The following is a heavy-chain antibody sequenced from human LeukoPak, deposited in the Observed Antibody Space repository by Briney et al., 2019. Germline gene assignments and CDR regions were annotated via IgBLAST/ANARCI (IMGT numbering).Heavy chain of an antibody. CDR3: ARGSQYSSSWYSDY. Sequence: ASVKVSCKASGYTFTSYYTHWVRQAPGQGLEWMGWISAYNGNTNYAQKLQGRVTMTTDTSTSTAYMELRSLRSDDTAVYYCARGSQYSSSWYSDYWGQGTLVTVSS. D-gene: IGHD6-13*01. CDR1: GYTFTSYY. CDR2: ISAYNGNT. V-gene: IGHV1-18*04. J-gene: IGHJ4*02.